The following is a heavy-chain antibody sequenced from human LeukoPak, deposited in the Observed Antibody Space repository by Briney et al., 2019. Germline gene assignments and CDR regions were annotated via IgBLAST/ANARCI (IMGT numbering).Heavy chain of an antibody. D-gene: IGHD5-12*01. V-gene: IGHV1-69*04. CDR1: GYTFISYA. CDR2: LIPVLGMS. J-gene: IGHJ4*02. Sequence: ASVKVSCKASGYTFISYAMNWVRQAPGQGLEWMGRLIPVLGMSHYAPGFQGRVTLTADRSTNTAYMELDRLTSDDTAVYFCARDRGGGFDLAFFDHWGQGTLVTVSS. CDR3: ARDRGGGFDLAFFDH.